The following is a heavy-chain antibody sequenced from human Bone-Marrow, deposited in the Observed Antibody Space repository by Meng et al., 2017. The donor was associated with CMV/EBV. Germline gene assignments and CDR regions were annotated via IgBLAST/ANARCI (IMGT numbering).Heavy chain of an antibody. V-gene: IGHV3-23*01. D-gene: IGHD2-2*01. Sequence: GESLKISCAASGFTFSSYGMHWVRQAPGKGLEWVSAISGSGGSTYYADSVKGRFTISRDNSKNTLYLQMNSLRAEDTAVYYCAKNIVVVPAPYYYYGMDVWGQGTTVAVSS. CDR3: AKNIVVVPAPYYYYGMDV. CDR1: GFTFSSYG. CDR2: ISGSGGST. J-gene: IGHJ6*02.